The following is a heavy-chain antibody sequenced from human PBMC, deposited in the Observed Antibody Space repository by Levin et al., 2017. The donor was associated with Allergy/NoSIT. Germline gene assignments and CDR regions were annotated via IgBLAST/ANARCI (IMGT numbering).Heavy chain of an antibody. V-gene: IGHV3-30-3*01. J-gene: IGHJ3*02. D-gene: IGHD4-17*01. CDR2: ISYDGSNK. Sequence: GESLKISCAASGFTFSSYAMHWVRQAPGKGLEWVAVISYDGSNKYYADSVKGRFTISRDNSKNTLYLQMNSLRAEDTAVYYCAREGRTTVTPDAFDSWGQGTMVTVSS. CDR3: AREGRTTVTPDAFDS. CDR1: GFTFSSYA.